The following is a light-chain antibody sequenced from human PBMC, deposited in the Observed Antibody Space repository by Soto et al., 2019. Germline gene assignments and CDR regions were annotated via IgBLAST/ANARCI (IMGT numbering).Light chain of an antibody. CDR3: QQTRSGIT. J-gene: IGKJ5*01. CDR2: AAS. CDR1: QTIESY. Sequence: DIQLTQTPPSLSATVGDRVTITCRASQTIESYLNWFQQKPGMAPKLLIYAASKLQSGVPSRCRGSGAGTDFTLTINTLRPDDVASYYCQQTRSGITFGQGTRLEIK. V-gene: IGKV1-39*01.